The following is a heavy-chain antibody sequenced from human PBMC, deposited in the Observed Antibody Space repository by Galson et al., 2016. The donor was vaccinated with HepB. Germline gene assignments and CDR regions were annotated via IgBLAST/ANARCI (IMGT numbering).Heavy chain of an antibody. D-gene: IGHD3-10*01. CDR2: ISPYNGNT. V-gene: IGHV1-18*01. J-gene: IGHJ6*02. Sequence: SVKVSCKASGYTFTSYGFSWVRQAPGQGLEWMGWISPYNGNTNYAQKFQDRVTMTTDTSTSTAYMELRSLRSDDTAVFYCARHGRIDYSLHYYKNYVMDVWGQATTVIVSS. CDR1: GYTFTSYG. CDR3: ARHGRIDYSLHYYKNYVMDV.